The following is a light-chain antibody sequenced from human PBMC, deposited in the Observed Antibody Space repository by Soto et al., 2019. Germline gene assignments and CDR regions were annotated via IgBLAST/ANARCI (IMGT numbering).Light chain of an antibody. CDR1: QSIRTS. Sequence: DMQMTQSPSTLSASAGDRVTSTCRASQSIRTSLAWYQQKPGKAPNVLIYKASSLQTGVPSRFSGSGSGTEFTLTISSLLPDDFATYYCQQYKSYPVTFGGGTKVEIK. CDR2: KAS. V-gene: IGKV1-5*03. CDR3: QQYKSYPVT. J-gene: IGKJ4*01.